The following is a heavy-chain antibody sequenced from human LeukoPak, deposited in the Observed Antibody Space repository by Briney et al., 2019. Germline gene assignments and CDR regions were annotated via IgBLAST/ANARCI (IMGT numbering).Heavy chain of an antibody. CDR2: ISAYNGNT. V-gene: IGHV1-18*04. J-gene: IGHJ4*02. CDR1: GYTFTGYY. Sequence: GASVKVSCKASGYTFTGYYMHWVRQAPGQGLEWMGWISAYNGNTNYAQKLQGRVTMTTDTSTSTAYMELRSLRSDDTAVYYCARVEGIAAAVDYWGQGTLVTVSS. CDR3: ARVEGIAAAVDY. D-gene: IGHD6-13*01.